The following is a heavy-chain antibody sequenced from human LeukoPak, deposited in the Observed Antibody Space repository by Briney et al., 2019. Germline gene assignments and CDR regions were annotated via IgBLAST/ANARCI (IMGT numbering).Heavy chain of an antibody. CDR2: IRYDGSNK. CDR3: ARDGLLWFGESYYYYYYMDV. D-gene: IGHD3-10*01. CDR1: GFTFSSYG. V-gene: IGHV3-30*02. J-gene: IGHJ6*03. Sequence: PGGSLRLSCAASGFTFSSYGMHWVRQAPGKGLEWVAFIRYDGSNKYYADSVKGRFTISRDNSKNTLYLQMNSLRAEDTAVYYCARDGLLWFGESYYYYYYMDVWGKGTTVTVSS.